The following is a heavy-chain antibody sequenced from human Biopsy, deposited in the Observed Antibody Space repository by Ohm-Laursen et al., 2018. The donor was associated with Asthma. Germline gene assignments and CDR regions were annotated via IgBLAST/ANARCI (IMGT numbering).Heavy chain of an antibody. J-gene: IGHJ4*02. D-gene: IGHD6-19*01. CDR2: IYSGGTS. Sequence: SLRLSCTASGFTVSRDHMFWVRQAPGKGLEWVSVIYSGGTSHTADSVRGRFTISRDFSKNTLHLQMHSLRVEDTAVYYCARGDSSGWSHSYFDYWGQGTLVTVSS. CDR1: GFTVSRDH. CDR3: ARGDSSGWSHSYFDY. V-gene: IGHV3-53*01.